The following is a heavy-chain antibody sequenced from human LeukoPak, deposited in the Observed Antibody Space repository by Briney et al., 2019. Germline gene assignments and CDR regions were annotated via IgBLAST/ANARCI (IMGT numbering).Heavy chain of an antibody. Sequence: GGSLRLSCAASGFRFSDYLMHWVRQAPGERPMWVSRINTDGTVTTYADSVKGRFTVSRDNADNTMFLQMNSVRDEDTAVYYCATKQWLAPPPDSWGQGTPVTVSS. CDR1: GFRFSDYL. V-gene: IGHV3-74*01. CDR3: ATKQWLAPPPDS. J-gene: IGHJ4*02. CDR2: INTDGTVT. D-gene: IGHD6-19*01.